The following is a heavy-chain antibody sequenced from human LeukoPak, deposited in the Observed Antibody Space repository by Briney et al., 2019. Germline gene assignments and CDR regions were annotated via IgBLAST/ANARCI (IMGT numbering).Heavy chain of an antibody. V-gene: IGHV3-23*01. J-gene: IGHJ3*02. CDR1: GFTFSTYA. CDR3: ARDSPTFDI. Sequence: GGSLRLPCAASGFTFSTYAMSWVRQAPGKVLEWVSAISGSGGSTYYADSVKGRFTISRDNSKNTLYLQMNSLRAEDTAIYYCARDSPTFDIWGQGTMVTVSS. CDR2: ISGSGGST.